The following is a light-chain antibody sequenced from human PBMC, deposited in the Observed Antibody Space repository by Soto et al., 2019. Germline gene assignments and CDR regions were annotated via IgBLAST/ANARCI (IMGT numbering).Light chain of an antibody. CDR1: SSDVGGYNY. CDR3: SSYTSSSTPDV. Sequence: QSALTQPASVSGSPGQSITISCTGTSSDVGGYNYVSWYQQHPGKAPKLMIYDVSNRPSGVSNRFSGSQSGNTASLTISGLQAEDEADYYCSSYTSSSTPDVFGTGTKLTVL. V-gene: IGLV2-14*01. J-gene: IGLJ1*01. CDR2: DVS.